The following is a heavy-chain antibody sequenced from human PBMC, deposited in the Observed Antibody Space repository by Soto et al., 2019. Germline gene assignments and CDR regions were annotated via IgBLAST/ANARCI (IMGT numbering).Heavy chain of an antibody. D-gene: IGHD7-27*01. CDR1: GFTFSDSA. CDR2: IRSKTNNYAT. CDR3: TRNWVYGLDS. V-gene: IGHV3-73*01. J-gene: IGHJ4*02. Sequence: EVQLVESGGGLVQPGGSLKLSCAASGFTFSDSAMHWVRQASGKGLEWVGRIRSKTNNYATSYAASVKGRFTISRDDSKNTAYLQMNSLKTEDTAVYYCTRNWVYGLDSWGQGTLVTVSS.